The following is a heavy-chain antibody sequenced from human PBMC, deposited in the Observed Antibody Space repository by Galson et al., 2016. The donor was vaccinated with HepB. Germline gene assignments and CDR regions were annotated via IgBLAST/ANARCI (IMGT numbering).Heavy chain of an antibody. CDR1: GFTFSNAW. J-gene: IGHJ1*01. CDR3: TSDFGVRGLTAY. Sequence: SLRLSCAASGFTFSNAWMNWFRQAPGKGLEWVGRITSKPDGETIDYGAPVKGRFTISRDDSKNTLYLQMSSLKAEDTDVYYCTSDFGVRGLTAYWGQGTLVTVSS. CDR2: ITSKPDGETI. V-gene: IGHV3-15*01. D-gene: IGHD3-10*01.